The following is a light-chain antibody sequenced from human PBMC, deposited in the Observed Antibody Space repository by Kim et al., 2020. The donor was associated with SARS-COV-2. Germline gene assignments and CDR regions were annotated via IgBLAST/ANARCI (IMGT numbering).Light chain of an antibody. CDR1: GRDVVVYNF. Sequence: GQSDPASCTGTGRDVVVYNFVSGYQQHTGKAPKLMIYEVGKRPSGVPDRFSGAKSGNAASLTVAGLQAEDEADYYCSSYASNIAWVFGGGTQLTVL. V-gene: IGLV2-8*01. CDR2: EVG. CDR3: SSYASNIAWV. J-gene: IGLJ3*02.